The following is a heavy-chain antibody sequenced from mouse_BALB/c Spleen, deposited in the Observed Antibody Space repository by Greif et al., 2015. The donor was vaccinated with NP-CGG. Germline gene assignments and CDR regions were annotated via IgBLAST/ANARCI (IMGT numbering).Heavy chain of an antibody. CDR1: GYTFTSYW. J-gene: IGHJ4*01. CDR2: INPSNGRT. CDR3: AMQPHYYAMDY. V-gene: IGHV1S81*02. Sequence: QVQLQQSGAELVKPGASVKLSCKASGYTFTSYWMHWVKQRPGQGLEWIGEINPSNGRTNYNEKFKSKATLTVDKSSSTAYMQLSSLTSEDSAVYYCAMQPHYYAMDYWGQGTSVTVSS. D-gene: IGHD6-1*01.